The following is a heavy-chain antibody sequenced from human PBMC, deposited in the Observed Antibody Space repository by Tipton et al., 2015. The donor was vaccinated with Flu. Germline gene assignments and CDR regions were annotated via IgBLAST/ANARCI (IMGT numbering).Heavy chain of an antibody. D-gene: IGHD3-9*01. CDR3: ARGYDILTDGGGYFDY. J-gene: IGHJ4*02. Sequence: QLVQAGGGVVQPGRSLRLSCAASGLTFSNFAMHWVRQAPGKGLEWVAGVWYDGTNEYYADSVKGRFTISRDNSKNTLYLQMNSLRAEDTAVYYCARGYDILTDGGGYFDYWGQGTLVTVSS. CDR2: VWYDGTNE. V-gene: IGHV3-33*01. CDR1: GLTFSNFA.